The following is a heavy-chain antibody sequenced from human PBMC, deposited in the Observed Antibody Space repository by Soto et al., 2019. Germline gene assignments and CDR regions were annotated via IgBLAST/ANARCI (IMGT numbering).Heavy chain of an antibody. CDR3: AARSGSNYFGMDI. CDR2: TYYTGKT. D-gene: IGHD3-10*01. CDR1: GASPIANY. J-gene: IGHJ6*02. V-gene: IGHV4-59*12. Sequence: SETLSLTCTVSGASPIANYRHWIRQAPGKGPEWIGYTYYTGKTNYSPSLKGRVTISADRSKNQFSLQLTSVTAADTAMYYCAARSGSNYFGMDIWGQGTTVT.